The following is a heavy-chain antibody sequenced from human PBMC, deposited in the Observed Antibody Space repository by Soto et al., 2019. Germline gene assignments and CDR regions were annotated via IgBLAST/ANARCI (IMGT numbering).Heavy chain of an antibody. J-gene: IGHJ6*02. CDR3: AKDKGVGYCSGGSCPRGLYYYYGMDV. D-gene: IGHD2-15*01. Sequence: GGSLRLSCAASGFTFDDYAMHWVRQAPGKGLEWVSGISWNSGSIGYADSVKGRFTISRDNAKNSLYLQMNSLRAEDTALYYCAKDKGVGYCSGGSCPRGLYYYYGMDVWGQGXTVTVSS. V-gene: IGHV3-9*01. CDR1: GFTFDDYA. CDR2: ISWNSGSI.